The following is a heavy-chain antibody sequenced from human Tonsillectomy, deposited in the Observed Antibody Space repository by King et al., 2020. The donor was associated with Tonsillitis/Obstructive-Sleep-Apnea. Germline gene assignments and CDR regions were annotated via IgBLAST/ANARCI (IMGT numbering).Heavy chain of an antibody. Sequence: VQLVESGGGLVKPGGSLRLSCAASGFTFSDYYMSWIRQAPGKGLEWVSYISSSSSYTNYADSVKGRFTISRDNAKNSLYLQMNSLRAEDTAVYYCAGEGKVGWELLGGGIDYWGQGTLVTVSS. CDR2: ISSSSSYT. D-gene: IGHD1-26*01. CDR3: AGEGKVGWELLGGGIDY. V-gene: IGHV3-11*05. J-gene: IGHJ4*02. CDR1: GFTFSDYY.